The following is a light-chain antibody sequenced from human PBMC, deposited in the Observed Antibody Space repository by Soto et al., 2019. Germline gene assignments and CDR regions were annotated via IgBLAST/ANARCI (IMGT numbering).Light chain of an antibody. CDR3: QQYCRSPPFP. CDR2: GAS. CDR1: QSVSSRY. Sequence: EIVLTQSPGTLSLSPGERATLSCRASQSVSSRYLAWYQQKPGQAPRLLMYGASNRATGIPDRFSGSGSGTDFPPTNNRLEPEVFSVFFCQQYCRSPPFPFGQGTKVEIK. V-gene: IGKV3-20*01. J-gene: IGKJ2*01.